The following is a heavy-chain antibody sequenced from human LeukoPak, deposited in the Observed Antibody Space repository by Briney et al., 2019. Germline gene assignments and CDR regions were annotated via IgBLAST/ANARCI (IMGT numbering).Heavy chain of an antibody. CDR3: ARDYYDSSGPSDAFDL. D-gene: IGHD3-22*01. CDR2: VYYSGSP. Sequence: SETLSLTCTVSGGSVSSTSYYWGWIRQPPGKGLEWIGSVYYSGSPYYNPSLKSRDTISVDTSENQFSLKLSSVTAADTAVYYCARDYYDSSGPSDAFDLWGQGTMVTISS. V-gene: IGHV4-39*07. CDR1: GGSVSSTSYY. J-gene: IGHJ3*01.